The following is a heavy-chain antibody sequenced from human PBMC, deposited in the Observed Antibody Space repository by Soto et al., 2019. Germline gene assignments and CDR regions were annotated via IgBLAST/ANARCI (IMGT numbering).Heavy chain of an antibody. J-gene: IGHJ6*02. CDR3: ARDSKLAAAGTVNYYYGMDV. Sequence: SXKVSYKATGYTXSSYGSSLVRQAPGQGLEWMGWISAYNCNTNYEKKLQGTVTMTTDTSTRTAYMELRSLRSDDKAVYYCARDSKLAAAGTVNYYYGMDVWGQGTTGTVSS. D-gene: IGHD6-13*01. CDR2: ISAYNCNT. CDR1: GYTXSSYG. V-gene: IGHV1-18*04.